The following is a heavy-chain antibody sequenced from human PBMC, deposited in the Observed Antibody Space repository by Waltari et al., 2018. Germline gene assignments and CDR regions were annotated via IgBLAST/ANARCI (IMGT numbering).Heavy chain of an antibody. CDR1: GGSISSHY. J-gene: IGHJ6*02. V-gene: IGHV4-59*11. D-gene: IGHD2-2*01. Sequence: QVQLQESGPGLVKPSETLSLTCTVSGGSISSHYWSWIRQLPGKGLEWIGYIYYSGSTNYNPSLKSRVTISVDTSKNQFSLKLSSVTAADTAVYYCARDGVVVPAANPYYYYGMDVWGQGTTVTVSS. CDR2: IYYSGST. CDR3: ARDGVVVPAANPYYYYGMDV.